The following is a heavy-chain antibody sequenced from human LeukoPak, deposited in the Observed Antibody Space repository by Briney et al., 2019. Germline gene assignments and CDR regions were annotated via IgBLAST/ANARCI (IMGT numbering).Heavy chain of an antibody. CDR2: MNPNSGNT. J-gene: IGHJ5*02. D-gene: IGHD2-2*01. V-gene: IGHV1-8*01. CDR1: GYTFTSYD. CDR3: ARGLQLLGIWFDP. Sequence: ASVKVSCKTSGYTFTSYDLNWVRQATGQGLEWMGWMNPNSGNTGYAQKFQGRVTMTRNTSISTAYMELSSLRSEDTAVYYCARGLQLLGIWFDPWGQGTLVTVSS.